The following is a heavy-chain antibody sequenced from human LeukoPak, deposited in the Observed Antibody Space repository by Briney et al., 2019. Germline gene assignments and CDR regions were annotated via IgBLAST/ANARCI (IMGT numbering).Heavy chain of an antibody. D-gene: IGHD6-13*01. CDR1: GFTFSSYA. Sequence: GGSLRLSCAASGFTFSSYAMSWVRQAPGKGLEWVSAISGSGGSTYYADSVKGRFTISRDNSKNTLYLQMNSLRAEDTAVYYCAGGREGIAAAGTAFDYWGQGTLVTVSS. J-gene: IGHJ4*02. CDR3: AGGREGIAAAGTAFDY. V-gene: IGHV3-23*01. CDR2: ISGSGGST.